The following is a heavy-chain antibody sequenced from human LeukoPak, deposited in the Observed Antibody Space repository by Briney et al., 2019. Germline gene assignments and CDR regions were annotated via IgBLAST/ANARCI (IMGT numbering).Heavy chain of an antibody. CDR3: ARERWHCRVNCYSVYYYALDV. CDR2: INPGNGDT. J-gene: IGHJ6*02. D-gene: IGHD2-15*01. Sequence: ASVKVSCKGSGYTFTNYAVHWVRQAPGQRLEWLGWINPGNGDTKYSRNFQGRDTVTSDTSAATAYVELNSLTSEDTAVYYCARERWHCRVNCYSVYYYALDVWGQGTTVTVSS. CDR1: GYTFTNYA. V-gene: IGHV1-3*01.